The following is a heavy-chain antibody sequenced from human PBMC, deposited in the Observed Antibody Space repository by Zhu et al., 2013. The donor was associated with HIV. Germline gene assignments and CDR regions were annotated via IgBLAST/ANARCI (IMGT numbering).Heavy chain of an antibody. Sequence: QVQLQESGPGLVKPSETLSLSCTVSGYSLTSGYYWGWIRQPPGKGLEYIGSIYHSGNTYYNPSLKSRVTISVDTSKNQFSLKLSSVTAADTAVYYCARLQSTNWFDPWGQGTLATVSS. J-gene: IGHJ5*02. CDR3: ARLQSTNWFDP. CDR1: GYSLTSGYY. CDR2: IYHSGNT. V-gene: IGHV4-38-2*02. D-gene: IGHD1-1*01.